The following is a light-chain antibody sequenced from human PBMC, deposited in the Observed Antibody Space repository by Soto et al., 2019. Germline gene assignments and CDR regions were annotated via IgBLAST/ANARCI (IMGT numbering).Light chain of an antibody. J-gene: IGLJ2*01. CDR2: DVS. Sequence: QSVLTQPASVSGSPAQSITISCTGTSNDVGGYDYVSWYQQHPGKAPKLIIYDVSNRPSGVSDRFSGSKSGNAASLTISGLQAEDEADYYCSSYTSSSTVVFGGGTKVTVL. V-gene: IGLV2-14*01. CDR3: SSYTSSSTVV. CDR1: SNDVGGYDY.